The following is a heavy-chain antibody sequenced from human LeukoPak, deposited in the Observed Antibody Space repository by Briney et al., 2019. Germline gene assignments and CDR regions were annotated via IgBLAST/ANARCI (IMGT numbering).Heavy chain of an antibody. CDR2: ISGSGGST. Sequence: PGGSLRLSCAASGFTFSSYAMSWVRQAPGKGLEWVSAISGSGGSTYYADSVKGRFTISRDNSKNTLYLQMNSLRAEDTAVYYCAKDGGGYNHYYYYYGMDVWAKGPRSPSP. CDR1: GFTFSSYA. CDR3: AKDGGGYNHYYYYYGMDV. D-gene: IGHD5-24*01. J-gene: IGHJ6*02. V-gene: IGHV3-23*01.